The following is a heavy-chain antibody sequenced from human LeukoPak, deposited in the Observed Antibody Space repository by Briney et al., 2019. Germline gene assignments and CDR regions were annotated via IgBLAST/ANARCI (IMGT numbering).Heavy chain of an antibody. V-gene: IGHV3-23*01. J-gene: IGHJ4*02. CDR2: ISGSGGGT. CDR1: GFTFSSYA. D-gene: IGHD2-2*01. Sequence: GGSLRLSCAASGFTFSSYAMSWVRQAPGKGLEWVSAISGSGGGTYYADAVKGRFTISRDNSKNTLYLQMNSLRAEDTAIYYCVLFCSSTTCSRGFDYWGQGILVTVSS. CDR3: VLFCSSTTCSRGFDY.